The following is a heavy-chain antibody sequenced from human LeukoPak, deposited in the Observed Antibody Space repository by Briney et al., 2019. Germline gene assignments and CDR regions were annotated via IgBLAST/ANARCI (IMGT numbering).Heavy chain of an antibody. CDR2: VSFCGTT. D-gene: IGHD1-26*01. Sequence: PSETLSLTCTVSRGPISSHYWSWIRQPPGMGLEWIGYVSFCGTTKYSPSLNSRVTISRDTSKNQFSLRVNSVTAADTAVYYCTRSRVSGSYFDYHSGMDVWGQGTTVIVS. V-gene: IGHV4-59*11. J-gene: IGHJ6*02. CDR1: RGPISSHY. CDR3: TRSRVSGSYFDYHSGMDV.